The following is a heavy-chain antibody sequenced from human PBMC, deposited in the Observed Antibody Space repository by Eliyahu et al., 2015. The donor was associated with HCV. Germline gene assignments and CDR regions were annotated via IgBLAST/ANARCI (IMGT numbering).Heavy chain of an antibody. Sequence: EVQLVESGGGLVQPGGSLRLXCAASGFTFSSYWMSWVRQAPGKGLEWVANIKQDGSEKYYVDSVKGRFTISRDNAKNSLYLQMNSLRAEDTAVYYCARTTGVWGSYRYPLPLDYWGQGTLVTVSS. CDR1: GFTFSSYW. CDR3: ARTTGVWGSYRYPLPLDY. CDR2: IKQDGSEK. V-gene: IGHV3-7*01. J-gene: IGHJ4*02. D-gene: IGHD3-16*02.